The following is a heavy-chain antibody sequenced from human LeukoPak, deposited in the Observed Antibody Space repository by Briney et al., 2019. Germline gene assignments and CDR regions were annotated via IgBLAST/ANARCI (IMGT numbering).Heavy chain of an antibody. V-gene: IGHV3-23*01. Sequence: GGSLRLSCSASGFTFSSYAMHWVRQAPGKGLEWVSAISGSGGSTYYADSVKGRFTISRDNSKNTLYLQMNSLRAEDTAVYYCAKSYSGYDSNWFDPWGQGTLVTVSS. J-gene: IGHJ5*02. CDR1: GFTFSSYA. D-gene: IGHD5-12*01. CDR2: ISGSGGST. CDR3: AKSYSGYDSNWFDP.